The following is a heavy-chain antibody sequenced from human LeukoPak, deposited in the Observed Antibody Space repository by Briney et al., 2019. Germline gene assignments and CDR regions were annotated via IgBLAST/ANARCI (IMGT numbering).Heavy chain of an antibody. CDR1: GYTFTRHG. CDR2: ISAYNGNT. Sequence: ASVKVSCKASGYTFTRHGISWVRQAPGQGLEWMGWISAYNGNTHYAQNLQGRVTMTTDTSTSTAYMELKSLRSDDTAVYYCARGGHRRYYYTSGSAFDPWGQGTLVTVSS. V-gene: IGHV1-18*01. J-gene: IGHJ5*02. D-gene: IGHD3-10*01. CDR3: ARGGHRRYYYTSGSAFDP.